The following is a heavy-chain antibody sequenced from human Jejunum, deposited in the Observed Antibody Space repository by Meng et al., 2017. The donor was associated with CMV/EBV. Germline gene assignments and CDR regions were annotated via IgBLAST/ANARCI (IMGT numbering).Heavy chain of an antibody. Sequence: SGFNFNVYSMAWVRQAPGKGLEWVSSISGSGGRTYYADSVKGRFTISRDNSRNTLHLQMNSLRPEDTAVYFCAKVPPVGLITHFDYWGQGTLVTVSS. CDR1: GFNFNVYS. D-gene: IGHD3-16*02. CDR2: ISGSGGRT. CDR3: AKVPPVGLITHFDY. J-gene: IGHJ4*02. V-gene: IGHV3-23*01.